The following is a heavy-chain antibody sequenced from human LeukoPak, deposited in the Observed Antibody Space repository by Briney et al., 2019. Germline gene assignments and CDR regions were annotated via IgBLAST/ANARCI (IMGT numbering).Heavy chain of an antibody. V-gene: IGHV1-2*02. Sequence: GASVKVSCKASGYTFTGYYMHWVRQAPGQGLEWMGWINPNSGGTNYAQKFQGRVTMTRDTSISTAYMELSRLRSDDTAVYYCARDREEKQLVQLYYYYMDVWGKGTTVTVSS. CDR3: ARDREEKQLVQLYYYYMDV. J-gene: IGHJ6*03. CDR1: GYTFTGYY. D-gene: IGHD6-6*01. CDR2: INPNSGGT.